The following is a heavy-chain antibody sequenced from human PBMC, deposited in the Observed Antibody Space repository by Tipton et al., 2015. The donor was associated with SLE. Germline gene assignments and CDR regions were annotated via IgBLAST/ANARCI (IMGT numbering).Heavy chain of an antibody. CDR2: MNPNSGNT. V-gene: IGHV1-8*01. D-gene: IGHD3-3*01. CDR1: GYTFTSYE. CDR3: ARTSSLEWLFDY. J-gene: IGHJ4*02. Sequence: QLVQSGPEVKKPGASVKVSCKASGYTFTSYEINWVRQATGQGLEWMGWMNPNSGNTYYAQKFQGRVTMTRNTSISTAYMELSSLRCEDTAVYYCARTSSLEWLFDYWGQGTLVTVSS.